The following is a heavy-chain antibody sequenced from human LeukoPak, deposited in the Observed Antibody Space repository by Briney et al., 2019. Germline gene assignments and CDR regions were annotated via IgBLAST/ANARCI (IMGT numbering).Heavy chain of an antibody. CDR2: IYYSGST. CDR3: ARAAAGTGWFDP. Sequence: SETLSLTCTVSGGSISSYYWSWIRQPPGKGLEWIGYIYYSGSTNYNPSLKSRVTISVDTSKNQFSLKLSSVTAADTAVYYCARAAAGTGWFDPWGQGTLVTVSS. CDR1: GGSISSYY. D-gene: IGHD6-13*01. V-gene: IGHV4-59*08. J-gene: IGHJ5*02.